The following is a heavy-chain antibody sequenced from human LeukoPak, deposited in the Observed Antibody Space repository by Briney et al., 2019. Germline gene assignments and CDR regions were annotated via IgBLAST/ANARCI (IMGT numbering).Heavy chain of an antibody. V-gene: IGHV1-69*05. D-gene: IGHD3-22*01. Sequence: SVKVSCKASGGTFSSYAISWVRQAPGQGLEWMGRIIPIFGTANYAQKFQGRVTITTDESTSTAYMELSSLRSEDTAVYYCARDKGSSGYYRTYCFDYWGQGTLVTVSS. CDR1: GGTFSSYA. J-gene: IGHJ4*02. CDR2: IIPIFGTA. CDR3: ARDKGSSGYYRTYCFDY.